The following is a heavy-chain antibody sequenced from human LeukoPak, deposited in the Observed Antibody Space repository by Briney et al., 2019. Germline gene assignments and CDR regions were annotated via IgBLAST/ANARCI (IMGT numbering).Heavy chain of an antibody. CDR1: GGSISSYY. CDR3: ARDGIVGAIVRAFDI. D-gene: IGHD1-26*01. Sequence: PSETLSLTCTVSGGSISSYYWSWIRQPPGKGLEWIGYIYYSGSTNYNPSLNSRVTISVDTSKNQFSLKVSSVTAADTAVYYCARDGIVGAIVRAFDIWGQGTMVTVSS. V-gene: IGHV4-59*01. CDR2: IYYSGST. J-gene: IGHJ3*02.